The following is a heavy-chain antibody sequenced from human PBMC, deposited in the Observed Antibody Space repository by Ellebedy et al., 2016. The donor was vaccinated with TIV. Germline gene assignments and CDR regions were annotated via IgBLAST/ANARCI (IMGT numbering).Heavy chain of an antibody. CDR2: IDPSNENT. CDR3: AREPDTSQYYSFDY. V-gene: IGHV1-46*01. CDR1: GYTFTSYY. Sequence: ASVKVSXKASGYTFTSYYLHWVRQAPGQGLEWMGIIDPSNENTRHARKFQGRVTMIRDTSTSTVYMELSSFRSEDTAVYYCAREPDTSQYYSFDYWGQGTLVTVSS. D-gene: IGHD2/OR15-2a*01. J-gene: IGHJ4*02.